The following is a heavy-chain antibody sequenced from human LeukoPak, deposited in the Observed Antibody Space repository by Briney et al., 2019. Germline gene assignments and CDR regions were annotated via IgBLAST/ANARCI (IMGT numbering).Heavy chain of an antibody. CDR1: GFTFSSYA. CDR3: ARGPDYDILADYFDY. D-gene: IGHD3-9*01. Sequence: GGSLRLSCAASGFTFSSYAVNWVRQAPGKGLEGVSSISRSGGSTYYADSVRGRFTISRDNSKNTLFLQMNSLRPKDTAVYYCARGPDYDILADYFDYWGQGTLVTVSS. CDR2: ISRSGGST. V-gene: IGHV3-23*01. J-gene: IGHJ4*02.